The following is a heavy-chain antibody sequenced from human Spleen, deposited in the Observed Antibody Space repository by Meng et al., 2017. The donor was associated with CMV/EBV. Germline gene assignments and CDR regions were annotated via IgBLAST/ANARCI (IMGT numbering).Heavy chain of an antibody. Sequence: GESLKISCAASGFTFTTFWMNWVRQAPGKGLEWVSTITGSGDNTYYADSVRGRFTISRDNSKNTLYLQMNSLRAEDTAVYYCANFPVPSNTMIVVVILDCWGQGTLVTVSS. CDR2: ITGSGDNT. CDR3: ANFPVPSNTMIVVVILDC. CDR1: GFTFTTFW. V-gene: IGHV3-23*01. D-gene: IGHD3-22*01. J-gene: IGHJ4*02.